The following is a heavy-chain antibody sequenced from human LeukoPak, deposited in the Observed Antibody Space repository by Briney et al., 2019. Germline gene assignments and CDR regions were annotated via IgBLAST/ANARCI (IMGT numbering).Heavy chain of an antibody. CDR1: GGSISSYY. Sequence: PSETLSLTCTVSGGSISSYYWSWIRQPAGKGLEWIGRIYTSGSTNYNPSLKSRVTMSVDTSKNQFSLKLSSVTAADTAVYYCARALRNYEVLDYYYHYMDVWGKGTTVTVSS. J-gene: IGHJ6*03. D-gene: IGHD4-11*01. CDR3: ARALRNYEVLDYYYHYMDV. V-gene: IGHV4-4*07. CDR2: IYTSGST.